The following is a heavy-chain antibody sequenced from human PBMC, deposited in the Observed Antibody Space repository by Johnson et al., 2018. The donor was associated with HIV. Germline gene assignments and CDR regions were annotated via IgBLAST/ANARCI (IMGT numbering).Heavy chain of an antibody. Sequence: EVQLVESGGGVVQPGGSLRLSCAASGFTFSSYAMSWVRQAPGKGLVWVSRINSDGSTTSYADSVKGRFTISRDNSKNTLYLQMNSLRAEDTSLYYCAKGGIATRFFDICGQGTMVTVSS. CDR2: INSDGSTT. V-gene: IGHV3-23*04. CDR1: GFTFSSYA. D-gene: IGHD6-6*01. J-gene: IGHJ3*02. CDR3: AKGGIATRFFDI.